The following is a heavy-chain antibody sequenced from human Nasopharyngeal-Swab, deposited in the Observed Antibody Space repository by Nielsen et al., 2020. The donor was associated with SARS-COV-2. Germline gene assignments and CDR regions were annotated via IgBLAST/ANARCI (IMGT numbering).Heavy chain of an antibody. J-gene: IGHJ4*02. Sequence: GESLKISCAASGFTFSSYWMHWVRQAPGKGLVWVPRINSDGSSTSYADSVKGRFTISRDNAKNTLYLQMNSLRAEDTAVYYCARHDYGENYWGQGTLVTVSS. CDR3: ARHDYGENY. CDR2: INSDGSST. D-gene: IGHD4-17*01. V-gene: IGHV3-74*01. CDR1: GFTFSSYW.